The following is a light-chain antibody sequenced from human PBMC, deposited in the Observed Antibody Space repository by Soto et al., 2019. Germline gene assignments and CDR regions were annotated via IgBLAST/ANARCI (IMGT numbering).Light chain of an antibody. CDR2: GAS. CDR3: QQYDTWPSIT. V-gene: IGKV3-15*01. CDR1: QSVRTK. Sequence: EIVMTQSPATLSVSPGEGATLSCRASQSVRTKLAWYQQKAGQAPRLLIYGASTRANGVSDRFSGSGSGTEYTLPISSLQSEDFAVYYCQQYDTWPSITFGQGTRLEMK. J-gene: IGKJ5*01.